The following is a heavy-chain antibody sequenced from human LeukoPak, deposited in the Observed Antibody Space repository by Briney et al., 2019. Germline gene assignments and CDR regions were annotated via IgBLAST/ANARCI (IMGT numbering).Heavy chain of an antibody. J-gene: IGHJ4*02. CDR3: ARYSLVTVGDD. CDR1: RFTFSSSH. V-gene: IGHV3-48*03. CDR2: ISRTGRTI. Sequence: GGSLRLSCAASRFTFSSSHRNWVRQAPGRGLEWISYISRTGRTISYADSVKGRFTISRDNAKNSLYLQMNSLRAEDTAVYYCARYSLVTVGDDWGQGTMVTVSS. D-gene: IGHD4-23*01.